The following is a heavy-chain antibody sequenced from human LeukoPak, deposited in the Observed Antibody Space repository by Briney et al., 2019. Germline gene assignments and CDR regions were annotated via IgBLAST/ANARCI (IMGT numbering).Heavy chain of an antibody. CDR2: IGTSDDTV. J-gene: IGHJ4*02. Sequence: GGSLRLSCAASGFTFRIYEMNWVRQAPGKGLEWLSYIGTSDDTVYYADSVKGRFTISRDNSKNSVFLQMKSLRGEDTARYYCARGLRFDYWGQGALVTVSS. V-gene: IGHV3-48*03. CDR1: GFTFRIYE. CDR3: ARGLRFDY.